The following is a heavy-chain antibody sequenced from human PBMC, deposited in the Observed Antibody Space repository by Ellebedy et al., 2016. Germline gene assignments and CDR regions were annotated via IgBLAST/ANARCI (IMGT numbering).Heavy chain of an antibody. CDR2: IYYSGST. CDR1: GGPISSRSYY. J-gene: IGHJ4*02. V-gene: IGHV4-39*02. D-gene: IGHD3-22*01. Sequence: GSLRLSXTVSGGPISSRSYYWGWIRQPPGKGLEWIGSIYYSGSTYYNPSLKTRVTISIDTSRNQFSLKLSSVSAADTAVYYCARDNYSNTRGYYYFPPYAFDSWGQGTLVTVSS. CDR3: ARDNYSNTRGYYYFPPYAFDS.